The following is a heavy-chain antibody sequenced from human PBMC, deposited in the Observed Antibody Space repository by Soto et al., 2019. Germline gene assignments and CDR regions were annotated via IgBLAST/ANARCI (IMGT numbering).Heavy chain of an antibody. D-gene: IGHD3-22*01. CDR2: INPSGGST. CDR1: GYTFTSYY. J-gene: IGHJ4*02. V-gene: IGHV1-46*01. Sequence: ASVKVSCKXSGYTFTSYYMHWVRQAPGQGLEWMGIINPSGGSTSYAQKFQGRVTMTRDTSTSTVYMELSSLRSEDTAVYYCARVGSSGNFDYWGQGTLVTVSS. CDR3: ARVGSSGNFDY.